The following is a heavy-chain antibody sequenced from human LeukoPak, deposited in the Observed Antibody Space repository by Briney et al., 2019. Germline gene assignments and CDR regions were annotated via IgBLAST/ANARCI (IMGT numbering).Heavy chain of an antibody. J-gene: IGHJ4*02. CDR2: IGIGGDT. Sequence: GGSLRLSCAASGFTFRSYDMHWVRQTTGKGLEWGLAIGIGGDTYYPASVKGRFTIYRENAENSLYLQMNSLRAGDTAVYYCARGGIRVSGIDEIDYWGQGTLVTVSS. CDR3: ARGGIRVSGIDEIDY. CDR1: GFTFRSYD. V-gene: IGHV3-13*01. D-gene: IGHD5/OR15-5a*01.